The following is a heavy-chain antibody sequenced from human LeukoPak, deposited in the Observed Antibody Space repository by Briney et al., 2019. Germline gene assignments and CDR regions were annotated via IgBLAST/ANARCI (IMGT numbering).Heavy chain of an antibody. J-gene: IGHJ4*02. CDR1: GGSLGSNTNY. V-gene: IGHV4-39*01. CDR3: ATGKFSGYYDY. Sequence: SETLSLTFTVSGGSLGSNTNYGGWVRQTPGKGMEWIGSMYYGGTTYYNPSLKSRLTLSVDTSKNQISLRLHSVTAADSAVYYCATGKFSGYYDYWGQGTLVTVSS. CDR2: MYYGGTT. D-gene: IGHD3-22*01.